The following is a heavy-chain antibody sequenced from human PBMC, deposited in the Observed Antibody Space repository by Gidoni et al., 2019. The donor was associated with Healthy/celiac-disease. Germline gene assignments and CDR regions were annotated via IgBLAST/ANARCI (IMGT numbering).Heavy chain of an antibody. D-gene: IGHD6-13*01. CDR1: GFTFSSYS. Sequence: EVQLVESGGGLVKPGGSLRLSCAAPGFTFSSYSMNWVRQAPGKGLEWVSSISSSSSYIYYTDSVKGRFTISRDNAKNSLYLQMNSLRAEDTAVYYCARCIAAAGIDYWGQGTLVTVSS. V-gene: IGHV3-21*01. CDR2: ISSSSSYI. J-gene: IGHJ4*02. CDR3: ARCIAAAGIDY.